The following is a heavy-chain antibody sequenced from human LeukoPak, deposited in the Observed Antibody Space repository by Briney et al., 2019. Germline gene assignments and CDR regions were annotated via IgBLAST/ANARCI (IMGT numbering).Heavy chain of an antibody. CDR2: LYTSGST. CDR3: ARGGSSGYYYG. J-gene: IGHJ4*02. CDR1: GGSISSYY. V-gene: IGHV4-4*07. Sequence: SETLSLTCTVSGGSISSYYWGWIRQPVGKGLEWIGRLYTSGSTNYNPSLKSRVTMSVDTSKNQFSLKLTSMTAADTAVYYCARGGSSGYYYGWGQGTLVTVSS. D-gene: IGHD3-22*01.